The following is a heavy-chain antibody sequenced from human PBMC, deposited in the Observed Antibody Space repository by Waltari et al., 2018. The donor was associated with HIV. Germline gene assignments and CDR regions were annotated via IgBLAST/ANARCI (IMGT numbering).Heavy chain of an antibody. CDR3: ARAHYYGSGSYYGMDV. CDR1: GGTFSSYA. D-gene: IGHD3-10*01. Sequence: QVQLVQSGAEVKKPGSSVKVSCKASGGTFSSYAISWVRQAPGQGLEWMGGIIPIFGTENDAQKFQGRVTITADESTSTAYMELSSLRSEDTAVYYCARAHYYGSGSYYGMDVWGQGTTVTVSS. CDR2: IIPIFGTE. V-gene: IGHV1-69*12. J-gene: IGHJ6*02.